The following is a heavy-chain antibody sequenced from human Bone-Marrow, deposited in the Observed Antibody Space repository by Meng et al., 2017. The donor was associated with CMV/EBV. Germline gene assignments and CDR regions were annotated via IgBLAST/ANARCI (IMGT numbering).Heavy chain of an antibody. V-gene: IGHV3-30*19. Sequence: GESLKISCAASGFSFNRFGMKWVRQAPGKGLEWVAFITFDGNNKYYVDSVKGRFTISRQNSRQNSKNTLYLEMNSLRVDDTAVYYCARTSMVYYYYGMDVWGQGTTVTVSS. J-gene: IGHJ6*02. CDR2: ITFDGNNK. CDR1: GFSFNRFG. D-gene: IGHD3-10*01. CDR3: ARTSMVYYYYGMDV.